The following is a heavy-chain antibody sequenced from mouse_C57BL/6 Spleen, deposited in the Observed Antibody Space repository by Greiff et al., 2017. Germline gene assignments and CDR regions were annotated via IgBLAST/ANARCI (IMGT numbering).Heavy chain of an antibody. CDR1: GYTFTSYG. D-gene: IGHD2-3*01. CDR2: IYPRSGNT. CDR3: ARWSDGYSSYYFDY. Sequence: QVQLKQSGAELARPGASVKLSCKASGYTFTSYGISWVKQRTGQGLEWIGEIYPRSGNTYYNEKFKGKATLTADKSSSTAYMELRSLTSEDSAVYFCARWSDGYSSYYFDYWGQGTTLTVSS. J-gene: IGHJ2*01. V-gene: IGHV1-81*01.